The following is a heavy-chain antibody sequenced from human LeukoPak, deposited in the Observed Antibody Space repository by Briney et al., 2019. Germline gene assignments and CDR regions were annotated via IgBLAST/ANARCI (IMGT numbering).Heavy chain of an antibody. J-gene: IGHJ4*02. D-gene: IGHD4-17*01. CDR3: VYGDYYYSYFDY. CDR2: IKQDGSEK. Sequence: GGSLRLSCAASGFTFSSYWMSWVRQAPGKGLEWVANIKQDGSEKYYVDSVKGRFTISRDNANNSLYLQMNSLRAEDTAVYYCVYGDYYYSYFDYWGQGTLVTVSS. V-gene: IGHV3-7*01. CDR1: GFTFSSYW.